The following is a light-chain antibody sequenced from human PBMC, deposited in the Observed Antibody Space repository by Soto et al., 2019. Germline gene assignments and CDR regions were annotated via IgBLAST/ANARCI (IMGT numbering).Light chain of an antibody. CDR1: QHIRSNF. Sequence: EIVLTQSPGTLSLSPGERVSLSCTTSQHIRSNFLAWFQQKPGKPPRLLIYDASSRAPDIPDRFSGGGSGTDFTLVINRLEPGDFGVYYCQQYGDRPWTFGQGTRVDIK. J-gene: IGKJ1*01. V-gene: IGKV3-20*01. CDR3: QQYGDRPWT. CDR2: DAS.